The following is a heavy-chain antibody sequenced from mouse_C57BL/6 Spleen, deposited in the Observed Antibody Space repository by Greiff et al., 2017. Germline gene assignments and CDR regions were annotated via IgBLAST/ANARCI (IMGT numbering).Heavy chain of an antibody. CDR2: IYPGDGDT. D-gene: IGHD2-3*01. J-gene: IGHJ2*01. V-gene: IGHV1-82*01. CDR3: ARSGDGPYFDY. Sequence: VQLQQSGPELVKPGASVKISCKASGYAFSSSWMNWVKQWPGKGLEWIGRIYPGDGDTNYNGKFKGKATLTADKSSSTAYMQLSSRTSEDSAVYFGARSGDGPYFDYWGQGTTLTVSS. CDR1: GYAFSSSW.